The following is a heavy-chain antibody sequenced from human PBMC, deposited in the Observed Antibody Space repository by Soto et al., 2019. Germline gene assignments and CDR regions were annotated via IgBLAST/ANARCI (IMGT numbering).Heavy chain of an antibody. Sequence: PGGSLRLSCAASGFTFSSYSMNWVRQAPGKGLEWVSSISSSSSYIYYADSVKGRFTISRDNAKNSLYLQMNSLRSDDTAVYYCARDYDFWSGYYSGYWGQGTLVTVSS. J-gene: IGHJ4*02. D-gene: IGHD3-3*01. CDR2: ISSSSSYI. CDR1: GFTFSSYS. V-gene: IGHV3-21*04. CDR3: ARDYDFWSGYYSGY.